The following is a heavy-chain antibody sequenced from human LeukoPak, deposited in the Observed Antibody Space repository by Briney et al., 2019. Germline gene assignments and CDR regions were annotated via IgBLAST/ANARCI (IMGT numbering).Heavy chain of an antibody. CDR3: ARGMNGYNDY. D-gene: IGHD5-24*01. Sequence: SETLSLTCTVSGGSISSGSYYWSWIRQPPGKGLEWIGYIYYSGSTNYNPSLKSRVTISVDTSKNQFSLKLSSVTAADTAVYYCARGMNGYNDYWGQGTLVTVSS. CDR1: GGSISSGSYY. V-gene: IGHV4-61*01. CDR2: IYYSGST. J-gene: IGHJ4*02.